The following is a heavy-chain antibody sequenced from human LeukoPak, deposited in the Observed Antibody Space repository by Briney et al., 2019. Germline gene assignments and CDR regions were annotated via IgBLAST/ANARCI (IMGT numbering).Heavy chain of an antibody. CDR1: GFTFSDYS. Sequence: GGSLSLSCAASGFTFSDYSMNWLRQAPGKGLEGVSYISSSGSTIYYADSVKGRFTISIDNAKNSLYLQMNSLRAEDTAVYYCARGYYFDSSGSLYYYYYYMDVWGKGTTVTVSS. D-gene: IGHD3-22*01. CDR2: ISSSGSTI. V-gene: IGHV3-48*01. CDR3: ARGYYFDSSGSLYYYYYYMDV. J-gene: IGHJ6*03.